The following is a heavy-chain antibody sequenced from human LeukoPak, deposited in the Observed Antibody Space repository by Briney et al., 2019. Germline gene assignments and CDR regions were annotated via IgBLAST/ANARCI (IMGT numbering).Heavy chain of an antibody. J-gene: IGHJ4*02. CDR2: IYSGDST. CDR3: ARNSITMVQGVQSQYYFDY. Sequence: GGSLRLSCAASGFTVSSNYMSWVRQAPGKGLEGGSIIYSGDSTHYADSVKGRFTISRDNSKNTLYLQMNSLRAEDTAVYYCARNSITMVQGVQSQYYFDYWGQGTLVTVSS. D-gene: IGHD3-10*01. CDR1: GFTVSSNY. V-gene: IGHV3-53*01.